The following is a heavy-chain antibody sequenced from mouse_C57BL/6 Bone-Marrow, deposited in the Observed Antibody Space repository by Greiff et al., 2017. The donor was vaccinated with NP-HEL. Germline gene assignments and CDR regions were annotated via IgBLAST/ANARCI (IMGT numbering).Heavy chain of an antibody. D-gene: IGHD2-4*01. J-gene: IGHJ4*01. CDR2: IHPNSGST. Sequence: QVQLQQPGAELVKPGASVKLSCKASGYTFTSYWMHWVKQRPGQGLEWIGMIHPNSGSTNYNEKFKSKATLTVDKSSSTAYMQLSSLTSEDSAVYYCARVIYYDYEGAMDYWGQGTSVTVSS. CDR3: ARVIYYDYEGAMDY. V-gene: IGHV1-64*01. CDR1: GYTFTSYW.